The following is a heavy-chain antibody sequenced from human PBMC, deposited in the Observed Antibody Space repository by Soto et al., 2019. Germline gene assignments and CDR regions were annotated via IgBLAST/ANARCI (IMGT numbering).Heavy chain of an antibody. D-gene: IGHD3-3*01. V-gene: IGHV1-2*02. CDR2: INPNSGGT. Sequence: VASVKVSCKASVYTFTGYYMHWVRPAPGQGLEWMGWINPNSGGTNYAQKFQGRVTMTRDTSISTAYMELSRLRSDDTAVYYCARNRGITIFGVDYYYYYGMDVWGQGTTVTVS. CDR3: ARNRGITIFGVDYYYYYGMDV. J-gene: IGHJ6*02. CDR1: VYTFTGYY.